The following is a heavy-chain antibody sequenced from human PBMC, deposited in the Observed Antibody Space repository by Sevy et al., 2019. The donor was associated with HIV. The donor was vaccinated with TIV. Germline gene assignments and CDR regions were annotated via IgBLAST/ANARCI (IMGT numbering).Heavy chain of an antibody. CDR1: GGSISPYY. D-gene: IGHD3-3*01. CDR2: FYYTGST. CDR3: ARPGGVVDYGMDV. V-gene: IGHV4-59*01. Sequence: SETLSLTCTVSGGSISPYYWSWIRQPPGKGLEWVGYFYYTGSTNYNPSLEGRATISVDASKNQFFLKLTSVTAADTAVYYCARPGGVVDYGMDVWGQGTTVTVSS. J-gene: IGHJ6*02.